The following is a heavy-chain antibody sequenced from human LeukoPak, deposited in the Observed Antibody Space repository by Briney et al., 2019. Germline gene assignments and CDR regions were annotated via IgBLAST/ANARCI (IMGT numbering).Heavy chain of an antibody. J-gene: IGHJ5*02. Sequence: SETLSLTCAVSGGSISSGGYSWSWIRQPPGKGLEWIGYIYHSGSTYYNPSLKSRVTISVDRSENQFSLKLSSVTAADTAVYYCARAYGDYVDWFDPWGQGTLVTVSS. CDR3: ARAYGDYVDWFDP. D-gene: IGHD4-17*01. V-gene: IGHV4-30-2*01. CDR2: IYHSGST. CDR1: GGSISSGGYS.